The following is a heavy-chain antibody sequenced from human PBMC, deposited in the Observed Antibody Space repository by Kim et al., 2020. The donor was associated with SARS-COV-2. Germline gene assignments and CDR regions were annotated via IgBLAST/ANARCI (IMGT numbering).Heavy chain of an antibody. D-gene: IGHD1-1*01. J-gene: IGHJ6*02. CDR2: INPSGGST. V-gene: IGHV1-46*01. CDR1: GYTFTSYY. Sequence: ASVKVSCKASGYTFTSYYMHWVRQAPGQGLEWMGIINPSGGSTSYAQKFQGRVTMTRDTSTSTVYMELSSLRSEDTAVYYCARDGKLGDYYYYGMDVWGQGTTVTVSS. CDR3: ARDGKLGDYYYYGMDV.